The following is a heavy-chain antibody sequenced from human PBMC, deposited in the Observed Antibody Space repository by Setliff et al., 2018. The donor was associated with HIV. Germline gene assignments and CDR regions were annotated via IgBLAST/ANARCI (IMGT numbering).Heavy chain of an antibody. CDR2: INPGGGNT. CDR1: GYTFTTYY. CDR3: ARGLRGVIKGRYYYMDA. V-gene: IGHV1-46*01. D-gene: IGHD3-10*01. Sequence: ASVKVSCKASGYTFTTYYIHWMRQAPGQGLEWLAVINPGGGNTNYAQKFQGRVTVTRDTSTTAVYMALNSLRPEDTAVYYCARGLRGVIKGRYYYMDAWGEGTTVSVSS. J-gene: IGHJ6*03.